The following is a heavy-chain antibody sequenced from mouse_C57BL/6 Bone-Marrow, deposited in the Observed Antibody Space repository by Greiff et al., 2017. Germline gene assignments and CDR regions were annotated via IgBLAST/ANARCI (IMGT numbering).Heavy chain of an antibody. D-gene: IGHD1-1*01. Sequence: EVHLVESGEGLVKPGGSLTLSCAASGFTFSSYAMSWVRQTPEKRLEWVAYISSGGDYIYYADTVKGRFTISRDNARTTLYLQMSSLKSEDTAMYYCTRDRYYGSSFYWYFDVWGTGPTVTVAS. CDR2: ISSGGDYI. CDR1: GFTFSSYA. CDR3: TRDRYYGSSFYWYFDV. V-gene: IGHV5-9-1*02. J-gene: IGHJ1*03.